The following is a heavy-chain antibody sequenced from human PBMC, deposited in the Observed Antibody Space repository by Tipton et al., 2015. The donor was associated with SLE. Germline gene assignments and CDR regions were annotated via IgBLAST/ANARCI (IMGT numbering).Heavy chain of an antibody. Sequence: TLSLTCTVSGGSISSHHWSWIRQSPGKGLEWIGNIFDSGGTHYNPSLNSRITISVDTSKNQFSLKLNSVTAADTAVYYCARQRGYNYGLYNWFDPWGQGTLVTVSS. V-gene: IGHV4-59*08. CDR3: ARQRGYNYGLYNWFDP. CDR2: IFDSGGT. D-gene: IGHD3/OR15-3a*01. CDR1: GGSISSHH. J-gene: IGHJ5*02.